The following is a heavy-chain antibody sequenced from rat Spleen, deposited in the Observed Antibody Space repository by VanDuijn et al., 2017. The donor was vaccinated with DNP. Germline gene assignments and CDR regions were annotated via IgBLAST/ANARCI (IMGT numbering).Heavy chain of an antibody. Sequence: EVQLVESGGGLVQPGRSLKISCVASGLTFSKSAMAWVRQTPTEGLEWVAAISFDGSSTYYRDSVKGRFTISRDNAVSSLDLQMDSLRSEDTATYYCVRSWGDDGYPPFAYWGQGTLVTVSS. J-gene: IGHJ3*01. CDR3: VRSWGDDGYPPFAY. D-gene: IGHD1-12*03. CDR2: ISFDGSST. V-gene: IGHV5-29*01. CDR1: GLTFSKSA.